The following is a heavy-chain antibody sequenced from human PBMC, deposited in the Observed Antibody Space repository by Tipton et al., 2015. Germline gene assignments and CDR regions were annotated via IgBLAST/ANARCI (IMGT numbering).Heavy chain of an antibody. Sequence: TLSLTCTVSGGSFSDYYWSWIRQSPGEGLEWIGYIYYSGSTNYNPSLKSRVSISLDTSKNHFSLSLTSVTAADTAVYYCARDAWAGDTRGFYYIYWGRGTLVSVSS. CDR2: IYYSGST. CDR1: GGSFSDYY. J-gene: IGHJ4*02. V-gene: IGHV4-59*01. CDR3: ARDAWAGDTRGFYYIY. D-gene: IGHD3-22*01.